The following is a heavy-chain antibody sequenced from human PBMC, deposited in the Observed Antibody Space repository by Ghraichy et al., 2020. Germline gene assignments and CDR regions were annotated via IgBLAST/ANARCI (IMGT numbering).Heavy chain of an antibody. J-gene: IGHJ4*02. V-gene: IGHV4-34*01. D-gene: IGHD2/OR15-2a*01. CDR1: GASFNDYY. CDR2: INHSGST. Sequence: SQTLSLTCAVYGASFNDYYWNWIRQPPGKGLEWIGEINHSGSTNSNPSLKSRVTISADTSTNQFSLRLSSVTAADTAVYYCARGLSKCNFDLWGQGTLVTVSS. CDR3: ARGLSKCNFDL.